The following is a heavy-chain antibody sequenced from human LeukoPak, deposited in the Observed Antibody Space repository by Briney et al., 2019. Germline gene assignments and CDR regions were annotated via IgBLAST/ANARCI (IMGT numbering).Heavy chain of an antibody. CDR1: GGSISSSSFY. CDR3: ARHSPGYYYYGMDV. CDR2: IYYSGST. Sequence: PSETLSLTCTVSGGSISSSSFYWGWIRQPPGKGLEWIGSIYYSGSTYYNPSLQSRATISVDTFKNQFSLKLTSVTAADTGVYYCARHSPGYYYYGMDVWGQGTTVTVSS. J-gene: IGHJ6*02. V-gene: IGHV4-39*01.